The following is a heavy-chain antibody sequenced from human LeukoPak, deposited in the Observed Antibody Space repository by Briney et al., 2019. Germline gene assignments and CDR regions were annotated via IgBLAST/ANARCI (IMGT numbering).Heavy chain of an antibody. J-gene: IGHJ4*02. V-gene: IGHV3-9*01. CDR2: ISWNSGSV. CDR3: ARGIVGATRLDY. D-gene: IGHD1-26*01. Sequence: GGSLRLSCAASGFTFDDYAIHWVRQAPGKGLEWVSGISWNSGSVGYADSVKGRFTISRDNAKNSLILQMNSLRAEDTAVYYCARGIVGATRLDYWGQGTLVTVSS. CDR1: GFTFDDYA.